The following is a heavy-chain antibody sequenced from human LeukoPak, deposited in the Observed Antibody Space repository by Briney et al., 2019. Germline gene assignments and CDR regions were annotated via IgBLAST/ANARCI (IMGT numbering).Heavy chain of an antibody. CDR2: MWHDACHT. D-gene: IGHD3-10*01. CDR3: AREIFGSGSYPDY. J-gene: IGHJ4*02. V-gene: IGHV3-33*01. CDR1: GLSFSTYA. Sequence: QPGGPLRLFCAPSGLSFSTYAMHWLRQAPGKGLEGVTLMWHDACHTFYTDTVKARFTISRDNSKNPVYRQMTSLGGGDRVVYYCAREIFGSGSYPDYWGQGTLVTVSS.